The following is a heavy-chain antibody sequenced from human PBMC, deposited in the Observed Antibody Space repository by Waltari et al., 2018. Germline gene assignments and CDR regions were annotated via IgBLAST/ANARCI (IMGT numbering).Heavy chain of an antibody. J-gene: IGHJ4*02. CDR1: GGPFSGYY. Sequence: QVQLQQWGAGLLKPSETLSLTCAVYGGPFSGYYWSWIRQPPGKGLEWIGEVDHSGSANYRPSLKSRATSSVDTSKKQFSLTLTSVTAADTAVYYCARDARDWEAVANTYFDSWGQGTLVAVSS. V-gene: IGHV4-34*02. D-gene: IGHD6-19*01. CDR2: VDHSGSA. CDR3: ARDARDWEAVANTYFDS.